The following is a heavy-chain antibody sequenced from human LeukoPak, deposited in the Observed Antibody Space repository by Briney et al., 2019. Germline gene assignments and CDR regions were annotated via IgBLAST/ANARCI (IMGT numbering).Heavy chain of an antibody. CDR2: IIPIFGTA. J-gene: IGHJ6*03. CDR3: ARVSRYYYDSSGYSDPYYYMDV. CDR1: GGTFSSYA. V-gene: IGHV1-69*13. Sequence: SVKVSCKASGGTFSSYAISWVRQAPGQGLEWMGGIIPIFGTANYAQKFQGRVTITADESTSTAHMELSSLRSEDTAVYYCARVSRYYYDSSGYSDPYYYMDVWGKGTTVTVSS. D-gene: IGHD3-22*01.